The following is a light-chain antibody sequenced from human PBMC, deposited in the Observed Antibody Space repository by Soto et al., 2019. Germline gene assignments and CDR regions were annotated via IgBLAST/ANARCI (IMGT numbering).Light chain of an antibody. CDR1: QSVTNSF. CDR3: QQYVSAPWA. J-gene: IGKJ1*01. V-gene: IGKV3-20*01. CDR2: GAS. Sequence: EIVLAQSPGTLSLSPGERDTLSCRASQSVTNSFLAWYQQKPGQAPRLLIYGASRRATGIPDRFTGSGSGTDFTLTISRLEPEDVAVYDCQQYVSAPWAFGQGTKVEI.